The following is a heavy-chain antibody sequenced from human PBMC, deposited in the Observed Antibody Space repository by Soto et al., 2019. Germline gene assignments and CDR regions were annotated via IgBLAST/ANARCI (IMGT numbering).Heavy chain of an antibody. D-gene: IGHD6-19*01. CDR2: IWYDGSNK. CDR3: ARDSSGLDY. V-gene: IGHV3-33*01. Sequence: QVQLVESGRGVVQPGRSLRLSCAASGFTFSSYGMHWVRQTPGKGLEWVAVIWYDGSNKYYADSVKGRFTISRDNSKNTLYLQMNSLRAEDTAVYYCARDSSGLDYWGQGTLVTVSS. J-gene: IGHJ4*02. CDR1: GFTFSSYG.